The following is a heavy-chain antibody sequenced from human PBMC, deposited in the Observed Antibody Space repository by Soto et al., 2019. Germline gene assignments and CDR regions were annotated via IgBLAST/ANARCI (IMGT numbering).Heavy chain of an antibody. CDR2: INHSGST. CDR1: GGSFSGYY. Sequence: VQLQQWGAGLLKPSETLSLTCAVYGGSFSGYYWSWIRQPPGKGLEWIGEINHSGSTNYNPSLKSRVTISVDTSKNQFSLKLSSVTAADTAVYYCARVDGSGTHAFDIWGQGTMVTVSS. D-gene: IGHD3-10*01. J-gene: IGHJ3*02. V-gene: IGHV4-34*01. CDR3: ARVDGSGTHAFDI.